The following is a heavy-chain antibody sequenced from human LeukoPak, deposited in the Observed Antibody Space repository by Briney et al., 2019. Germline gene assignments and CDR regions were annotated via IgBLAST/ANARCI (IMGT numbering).Heavy chain of an antibody. CDR2: ISSSSSYI. Sequence: GGSLRLSCAASGFTFSSYSMNWVRQAPGKGLEWVSSISSSSSYIYYADSVKGRFTISRDNAKNSLYLQMNSLRAEDTAVYYCASLTVTMVPLDYWGQGTLVTVSS. V-gene: IGHV3-21*01. CDR1: GFTFSSYS. CDR3: ASLTVTMVPLDY. J-gene: IGHJ4*02. D-gene: IGHD3-10*01.